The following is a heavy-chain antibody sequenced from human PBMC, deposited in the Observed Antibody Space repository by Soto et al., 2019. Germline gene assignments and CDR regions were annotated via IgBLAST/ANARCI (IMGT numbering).Heavy chain of an antibody. J-gene: IGHJ6*02. CDR1: GFTFSSYW. V-gene: IGHV3-74*01. D-gene: IGHD6-19*01. CDR3: ARVGASSGWQYYYYYGMDV. Sequence: LRLSCAASGFTFSSYWMHWVRQAPGKGLVWVSRINSDGSSTSYADSVKGRFTISRDNAKNTLYLQMNSLRAEDTAVYYCARVGASSGWQYYYYYGMDVWGQGTTVTVSS. CDR2: INSDGSST.